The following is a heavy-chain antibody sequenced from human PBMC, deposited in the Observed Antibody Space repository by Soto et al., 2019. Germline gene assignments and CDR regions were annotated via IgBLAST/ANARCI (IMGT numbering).Heavy chain of an antibody. J-gene: IGHJ6*02. CDR3: ARDVSDYVLDV. CDR2: ISYDGRHI. CDR1: GFIFSNYA. Sequence: QLHLVESGGGVVQPGNSLRLSCTASGFIFSNYAMHWVRQAPGKGLEWVALISYDGRHIHYADSVKGRFAISRDNSKNTLDLVMNSLRREDTAMYYCARDVSDYVLDVWGQGTTVNVSS. D-gene: IGHD4-17*01. V-gene: IGHV3-30*09.